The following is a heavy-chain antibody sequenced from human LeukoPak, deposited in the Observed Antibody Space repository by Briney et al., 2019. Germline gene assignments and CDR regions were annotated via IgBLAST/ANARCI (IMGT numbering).Heavy chain of an antibody. CDR2: IIPIFGTA. CDR3: AGVYGDHQDLKYYFDY. CDR1: GGTFSSYA. D-gene: IGHD4-17*01. Sequence: SVKVSYKASGGTFSSYAISWVRQAPGQGLEWMGGIIPIFGTANYAQKFQGRVTITTDESTSTAYMELSSLRSEDTAVYYCAGVYGDHQDLKYYFDYWGQGTLVTVSS. J-gene: IGHJ4*02. V-gene: IGHV1-69*05.